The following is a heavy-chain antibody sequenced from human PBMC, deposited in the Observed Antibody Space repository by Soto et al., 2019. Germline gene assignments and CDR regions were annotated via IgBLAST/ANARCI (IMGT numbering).Heavy chain of an antibody. CDR2: IYWDDDK. D-gene: IGHD6-19*01. J-gene: IGHJ4*02. CDR3: AHRLEGYVSGWSQVCFDY. CDR1: GFSISTTGVG. V-gene: IGHV2-5*02. Sequence: QITLKESGPTQVKPTQTLTLTCSFSGFSISTTGVGVRWIRQPPGKALEWLAVIYWDDDKRYSPSLQSRLSISKDASKNQVVLTMTNMDPVDTATYYCAHRLEGYVSGWSQVCFDYWGQGAPVTVSS.